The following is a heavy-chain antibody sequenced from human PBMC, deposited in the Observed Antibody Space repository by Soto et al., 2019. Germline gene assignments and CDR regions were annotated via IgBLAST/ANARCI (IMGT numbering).Heavy chain of an antibody. V-gene: IGHV3-21*01. CDR1: GFTFSSYS. Sequence: EVPLVESGGGLVKPGGSLRLSCAASGFTFSSYSMNWVRQAPGKGLEWVSSISSSSSYIYYADSVKGRFTISRDNAKNSLYLQMNSLRAEDTAVYYCAREPYGDYDYGMDVWGQGTTVTVSS. J-gene: IGHJ6*02. CDR2: ISSSSSYI. D-gene: IGHD4-17*01. CDR3: AREPYGDYDYGMDV.